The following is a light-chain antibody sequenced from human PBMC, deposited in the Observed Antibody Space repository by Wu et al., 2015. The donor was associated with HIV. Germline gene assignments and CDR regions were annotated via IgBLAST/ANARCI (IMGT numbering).Light chain of an antibody. CDR1: QSVSSSY. CDR3: QQYGSSPYT. Sequence: ERVMTQSPATLSVSPGERATLSCRASQSVSSSYLAWYQQKPGQAPRLLIYGASSRATGIPDRFSGSGSGTDFTLTISRLEPEDFAVYYCQQYGSSPYTFGQGTKLEIK. J-gene: IGKJ2*01. V-gene: IGKV3-20*01. CDR2: GAS.